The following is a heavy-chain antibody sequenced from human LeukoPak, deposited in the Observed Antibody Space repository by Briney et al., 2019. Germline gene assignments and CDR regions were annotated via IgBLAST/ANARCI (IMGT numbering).Heavy chain of an antibody. CDR1: GYTFTSYG. D-gene: IGHD4-17*01. J-gene: IGHJ6*02. CDR3: AREVYGDYPNYYYYGMDV. CDR2: ISAYNGST. Sequence: GASVKVSCKASGYTFTSYGISWVRQAPGQGLEWMGWISAYNGSTNYAQKLQGRVTMTTDTSTSTAYMELRSLRSDDTAVYYCAREVYGDYPNYYYYGMDVWGQGTTVTVSS. V-gene: IGHV1-18*01.